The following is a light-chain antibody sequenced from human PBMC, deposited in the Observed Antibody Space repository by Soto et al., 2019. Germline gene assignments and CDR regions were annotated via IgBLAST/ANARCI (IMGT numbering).Light chain of an antibody. Sequence: DIQMTQSPSTLSATAGGRVTITCRASQSISSWLAWYQHKPGKAPKLLIYDASNLDSGVPSRFSGSGSGTEFSLTISNLQPDDCATYYCQQYENYWTFGQGTRVVIK. CDR1: QSISSW. CDR3: QQYENYWT. J-gene: IGKJ1*01. CDR2: DAS. V-gene: IGKV1-5*01.